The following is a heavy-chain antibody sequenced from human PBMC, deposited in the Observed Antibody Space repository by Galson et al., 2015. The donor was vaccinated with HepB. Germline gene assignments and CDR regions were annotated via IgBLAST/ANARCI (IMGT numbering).Heavy chain of an antibody. J-gene: IGHJ3*02. CDR1: GFTVSSNY. Sequence: SLRLSCAASGFTVSSNYVSWVRQAPGKGLEWVSVIYSGGSTYYADSVKGRFTISRDNSKNTLYLQMNSLRAEDTAVYYCARDAGYGSGRSAFDIWGQGTMVTVSS. CDR2: IYSGGST. CDR3: ARDAGYGSGRSAFDI. D-gene: IGHD3-10*01. V-gene: IGHV3-66*01.